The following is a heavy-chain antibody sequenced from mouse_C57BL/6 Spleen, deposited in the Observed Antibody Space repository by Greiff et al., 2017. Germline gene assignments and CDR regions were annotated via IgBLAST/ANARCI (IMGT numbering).Heavy chain of an antibody. CDR1: GYTFTDYY. V-gene: IGHV1-19*01. D-gene: IGHD2-5*01. J-gene: IGHJ3*01. CDR2: INPYNGGT. Sequence: VQLKESGPVLVKPGASVKMSCKASGYTFTDYYMNWVKQSHGKSLEWIGVINPYNGGTSYNQKFKGKATLTVDKSSSTAYMELNSLTSEDSAVYYCARDSNYSLAYWGQGTLVTVSA. CDR3: ARDSNYSLAY.